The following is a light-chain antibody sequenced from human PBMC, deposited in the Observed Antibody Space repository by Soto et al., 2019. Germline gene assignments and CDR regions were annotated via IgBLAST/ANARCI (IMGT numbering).Light chain of an antibody. V-gene: IGLV2-14*03. CDR1: SSDFGRNY. J-gene: IGLJ2*01. CDR3: SSFSSNTLV. CDR2: DVS. Sequence: QSALTQPASVSGSPGQSITISCTGASSDFGRNYVSWYQQQHPGKAPKLIIYDVSNRPSGVSNRFSGSKFDNMASLTISGLQPEDESDYYCSSFSSNTLVFGGGTKLTVL.